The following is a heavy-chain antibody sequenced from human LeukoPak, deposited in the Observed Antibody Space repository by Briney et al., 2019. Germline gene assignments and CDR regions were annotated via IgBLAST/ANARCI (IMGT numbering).Heavy chain of an antibody. D-gene: IGHD5-18*01. V-gene: IGHV1-18*01. CDR1: GYTFTSYD. J-gene: IGHJ4*02. CDR3: ARDPNGGFQSGYSYGGRPEKRGEPFDY. CDR2: ISAYNGNT. Sequence: GASVKVSCKASGYTFTSYDINWVRQATGQGLEWMGWISAYNGNTNYAQKLQGRVTMTTDTSTSTAYMELRSLRSDDTAVYYCARDPNGGFQSGYSYGGRPEKRGEPFDYWGQGTLVTVPS.